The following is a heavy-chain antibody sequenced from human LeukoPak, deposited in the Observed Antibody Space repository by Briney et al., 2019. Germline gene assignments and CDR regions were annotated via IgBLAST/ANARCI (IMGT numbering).Heavy chain of an antibody. J-gene: IGHJ4*02. CDR1: GGSLSGFY. Sequence: PSETLSLNCSVYGGSLSGFYWSWIRQAPGKGLEWIGEIHHSGRTSHNPSLKSRVTMSVDTSTNQFSLKMSAVTAADTAVYYCARAPGYYYDSSGYCLDYWGQGGMVTVSS. CDR2: IHHSGRT. CDR3: ARAPGYYYDSSGYCLDY. V-gene: IGHV4-34*01. D-gene: IGHD3-22*01.